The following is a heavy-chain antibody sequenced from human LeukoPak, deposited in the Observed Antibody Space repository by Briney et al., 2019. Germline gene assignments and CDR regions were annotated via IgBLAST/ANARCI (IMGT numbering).Heavy chain of an antibody. Sequence: PGGSLRLSCAASGFTFSSYGMHWVRQAPGKGLEWVAVIWYDGSNKYYADSVKGRFTISRDNSKNTLYLQMNSLRAEDTAVYYCARDVRVYGNFDYWGQGTLVTVSS. V-gene: IGHV3-33*01. CDR2: IWYDGSNK. CDR1: GFTFSSYG. J-gene: IGHJ4*02. D-gene: IGHD4-17*01. CDR3: ARDVRVYGNFDY.